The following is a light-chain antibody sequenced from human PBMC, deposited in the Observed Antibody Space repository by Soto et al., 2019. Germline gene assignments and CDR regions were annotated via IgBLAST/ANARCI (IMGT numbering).Light chain of an antibody. CDR1: SNDVGGYNY. Sequence: QSVLTQPASVSGSPGQSIPISCTGTSNDVGGYNYVSWYQQHPGKAPKLMIYEVSNWPSGGSNRFSGSKSGNTASLTISGLQAEDEADYYCSSYTNSNTQVFGGGTKLTVL. CDR3: SSYTNSNTQV. CDR2: EVS. V-gene: IGLV2-14*01. J-gene: IGLJ3*02.